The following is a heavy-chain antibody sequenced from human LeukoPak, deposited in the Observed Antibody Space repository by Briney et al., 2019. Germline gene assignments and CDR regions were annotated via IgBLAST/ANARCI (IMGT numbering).Heavy chain of an antibody. CDR1: GFTFSSYW. V-gene: IGHV3-7*05. CDR3: AKDSYDSSGYQFDY. Sequence: GGSLRLSCAASGFTFSSYWMSWVRQAPGKGLEWVANIKQDGSEKYYVDSVKGRFTISRDNAKNTLYLQMNSLRAEDTAVYYCAKDSYDSSGYQFDYWGQGTLVTVSS. CDR2: IKQDGSEK. J-gene: IGHJ4*02. D-gene: IGHD3-22*01.